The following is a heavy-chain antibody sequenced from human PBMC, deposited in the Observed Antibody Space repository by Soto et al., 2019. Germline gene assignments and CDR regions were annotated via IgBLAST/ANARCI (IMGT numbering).Heavy chain of an antibody. V-gene: IGHV3-30-3*01. CDR3: ARGSWFDP. CDR2: ISYDGSNK. Sequence: GGSLRLSCAASGFTFSSYAMHWVRQAPGKGLEWVAVISYDGSNKYYADSVKGRFTISRDNSKNTLYLQMNSLRAEDTAVYYCARGSWFDPWGQGTLVTVSS. CDR1: GFTFSSYA. J-gene: IGHJ5*02.